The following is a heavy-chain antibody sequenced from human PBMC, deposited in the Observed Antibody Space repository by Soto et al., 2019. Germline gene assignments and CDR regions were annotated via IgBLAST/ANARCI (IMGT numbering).Heavy chain of an antibody. CDR2: ISWNSGSI. V-gene: IGHV3-9*01. CDR3: AKDIRSQVFDYRKNYYYYMDV. Sequence: QPGGSLRLSCAASGFTFSSYGMHWVRQAPGKGLEWVSGISWNSGSIGYADSVKGRFTISRDNAKNSLYLQMNSLRAEDTALYYCAKDIRSQVFDYRKNYYYYMDVWGKGTTVTVSS. CDR1: GFTFSSYG. J-gene: IGHJ6*03. D-gene: IGHD4-4*01.